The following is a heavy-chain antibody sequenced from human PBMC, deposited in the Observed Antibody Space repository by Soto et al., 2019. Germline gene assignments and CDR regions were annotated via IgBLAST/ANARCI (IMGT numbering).Heavy chain of an antibody. Sequence: PXGSLRLSCEASGFTFSGFDMHWVRQPTGKGLEWVSTIGTAGDTYYAASVKGRFTISRDNAKNSLSLQMNSLRAGDTAVYFRARGQEVGAHFFDYWGQGTQVTVSS. V-gene: IGHV3-13*01. CDR1: GFTFSGFD. D-gene: IGHD2-15*01. CDR2: IGTAGDT. CDR3: ARGQEVGAHFFDY. J-gene: IGHJ4*02.